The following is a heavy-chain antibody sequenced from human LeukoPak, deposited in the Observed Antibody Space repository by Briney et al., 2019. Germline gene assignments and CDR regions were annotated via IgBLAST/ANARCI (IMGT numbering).Heavy chain of an antibody. J-gene: IGHJ4*02. CDR2: IWYDGSNK. Sequence: GRSLRLSCAASGFTFSSYGMHWVRQAPGTGLDWVAAIWYDGSNKYYTDSVKGRFTISRDNSKIALYLQMNSLRAEDTAVYYCAGGLTYYDFWSGYSPFDYWGQGTLVTVSS. CDR1: GFTFSSYG. V-gene: IGHV3-33*01. D-gene: IGHD3-3*01. CDR3: AGGLTYYDFWSGYSPFDY.